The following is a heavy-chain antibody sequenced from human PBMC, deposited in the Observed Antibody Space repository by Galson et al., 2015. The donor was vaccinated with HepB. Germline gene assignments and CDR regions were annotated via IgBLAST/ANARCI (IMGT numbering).Heavy chain of an antibody. Sequence: SLRLSCAASGFTFSSYWMSWVRQAPGKGLEWVANIKQDGSEKYYVDSVKGRFTISRDNAKNSLYLQMNSLRAEDTAVYYCARYYDILTGYYQGYYMDVWGKGTTVTVSS. J-gene: IGHJ6*03. V-gene: IGHV3-7*01. D-gene: IGHD3-9*01. CDR1: GFTFSSYW. CDR3: ARYYDILTGYYQGYYMDV. CDR2: IKQDGSEK.